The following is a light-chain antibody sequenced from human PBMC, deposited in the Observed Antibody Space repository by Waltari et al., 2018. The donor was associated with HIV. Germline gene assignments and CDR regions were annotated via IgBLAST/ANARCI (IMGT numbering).Light chain of an antibody. V-gene: IGLV2-14*01. CDR2: EVS. J-gene: IGLJ2*01. CDR1: SRDVGGSNY. Sequence: QSALTQPASVSGSPGQSIPISCTGTSRDVGGSNYVPWYQQHPGKAPKLMIYEVSNRPSGVSNRFSGSKSGNTASLTISGLQAEDEADYYCSSYTSSSTLVVFGGGTKLTVL. CDR3: SSYTSSSTLVV.